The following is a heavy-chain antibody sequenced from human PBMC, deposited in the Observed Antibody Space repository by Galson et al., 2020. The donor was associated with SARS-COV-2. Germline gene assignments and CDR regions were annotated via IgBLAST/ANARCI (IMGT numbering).Heavy chain of an antibody. Sequence: GSLRLSCAASGFTFSDYYMSWIRQAPGKGLEWVSYISSSGSTIYYADSVKGRFTISRDNAKNSLYLQMNSLRAEDTAVYYCARSKMATISYYFYYMDVWGKGTTVTFSS. CDR2: ISSSGSTI. V-gene: IGHV3-11*04. D-gene: IGHD5-12*01. J-gene: IGHJ6*03. CDR3: ARSKMATISYYFYYMDV. CDR1: GFTFSDYY.